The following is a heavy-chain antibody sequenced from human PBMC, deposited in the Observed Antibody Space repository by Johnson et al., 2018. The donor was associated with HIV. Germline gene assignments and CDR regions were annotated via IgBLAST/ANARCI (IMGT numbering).Heavy chain of an antibody. CDR1: GFTFDDCG. V-gene: IGHV3-20*04. CDR3: ARDYYDLPWGYDAFDI. J-gene: IGHJ3*02. D-gene: IGHD3-22*01. CDR2: MNWNGGRP. Sequence: VQLVESGGGVVRPGGSLRLSCAASGFTFDDCGMSWVRQGPGQGLEWVSGMNWNGGRPGYADAVKGRITLSRDNAKNSLYLQMDSLRAEDTAVYYCARDYYDLPWGYDAFDIWGQGTMVIVSS.